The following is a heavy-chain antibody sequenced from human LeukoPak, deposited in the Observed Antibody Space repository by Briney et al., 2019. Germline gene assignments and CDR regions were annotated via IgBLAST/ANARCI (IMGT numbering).Heavy chain of an antibody. CDR2: IYYSGST. D-gene: IGHD1-26*01. CDR1: DGSISSSSYY. CDR3: ARQSGSYYPHYFDY. J-gene: IGHJ4*02. Sequence: SETLSLTCTVSDGSISSSSYYWGWIRQPPGKGLEWIGSIYYSGSTYYNLSLKSRVTISVDTSKNQFSLKLSSVTAADTAVYYCARQSGSYYPHYFDYWGQGTLVTVSS. V-gene: IGHV4-39*01.